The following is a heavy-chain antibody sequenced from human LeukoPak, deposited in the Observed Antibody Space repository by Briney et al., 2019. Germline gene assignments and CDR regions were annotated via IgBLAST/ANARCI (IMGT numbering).Heavy chain of an antibody. CDR2: ISGSGGAT. J-gene: IGHJ4*02. CDR3: AKDKGDIVVVVAATRLFDY. Sequence: HPGVSLRLSCAASGFTFSNYAMSWVRQAAGKGLEWVSTISGSGGATYYADSVKGRFTISRDNSKNTLYLQMNSLRAEDTAVYYCAKDKGDIVVVVAATRLFDYWGQGTLVTVSS. D-gene: IGHD2-15*01. CDR1: GFTFSNYA. V-gene: IGHV3-23*01.